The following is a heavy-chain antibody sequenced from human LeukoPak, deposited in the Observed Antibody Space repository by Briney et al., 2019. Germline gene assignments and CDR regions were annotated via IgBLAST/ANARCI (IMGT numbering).Heavy chain of an antibody. D-gene: IGHD4-17*01. V-gene: IGHV4-39*01. J-gene: IGHJ4*02. CDR2: IYYSGST. CDR1: GGSISSSSYY. CDR3: ARQRGYGDYVSY. Sequence: PSETLSLTCTVSGGSISSSSYYWGWIRQPPGKGLEWIGSIYYSGSTYYNPSLKSRVIISVDTSKNQFSLKLSSVTAADTAVYYCARQRGYGDYVSYWGQGTLVTVSS.